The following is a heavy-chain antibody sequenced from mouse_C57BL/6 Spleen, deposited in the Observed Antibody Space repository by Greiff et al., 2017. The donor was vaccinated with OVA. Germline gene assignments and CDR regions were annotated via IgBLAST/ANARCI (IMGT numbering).Heavy chain of an antibody. V-gene: IGHV1-69*01. CDR3: AREPYLDY. Sequence: QVQLKQPGAELVMPGASVKLSCKASGYTFTSYWMHWVKQRPGQGLEWIGEIDPSDSYTNYNQKFKGKSTLTVDKSSSTAYMQLSSLTSEDSAVYYCAREPYLDYWGQGTTLTVSS. CDR1: GYTFTSYW. CDR2: IDPSDSYT. J-gene: IGHJ2*01.